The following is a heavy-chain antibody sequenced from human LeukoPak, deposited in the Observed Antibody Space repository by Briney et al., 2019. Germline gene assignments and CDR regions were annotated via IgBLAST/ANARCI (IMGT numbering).Heavy chain of an antibody. CDR1: GFTFSSYW. CDR2: IKQDGSEK. D-gene: IGHD6-19*01. Sequence: GGSLRLSCAASGFTFSSYWMSWVRQAPGKGLEGVANIKQDGSEKYYVDSVKGRFTISRDNAKNSLYLQMNSLRAEDTAVYYCARLSGYSSGWYLGYWGQGTLVTVSS. J-gene: IGHJ4*02. V-gene: IGHV3-7*01. CDR3: ARLSGYSSGWYLGY.